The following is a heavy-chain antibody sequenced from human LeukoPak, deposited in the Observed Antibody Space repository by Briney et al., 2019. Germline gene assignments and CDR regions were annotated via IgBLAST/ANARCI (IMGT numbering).Heavy chain of an antibody. J-gene: IGHJ5*02. Sequence: SETLSLTCAVYGGSFSGYYWSWIRQPPGKGLEWIGEINHSGSTNYNPSLKSRVTISVDTSKDQFSLKLSSVTAADTAVYYCARHRCSGGSCYPMNWFDPWGQGTLVTVSS. CDR1: GGSFSGYY. V-gene: IGHV4-34*01. CDR2: INHSGST. CDR3: ARHRCSGGSCYPMNWFDP. D-gene: IGHD2-15*01.